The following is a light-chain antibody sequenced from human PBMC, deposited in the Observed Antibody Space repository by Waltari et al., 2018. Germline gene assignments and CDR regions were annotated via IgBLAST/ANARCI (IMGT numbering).Light chain of an antibody. CDR2: GTS. Sequence: EIVLSQSPGTLSLSPGDRDTLSCRASQSVTSISLTWYQQKLGQAPRLLIYGTSSRATVIPDRCSGSGSGTDFTLTISRLEPEEFAVYYCQQYDGEVVTFGGGTKVEI. CDR3: QQYDGEVVT. CDR1: QSVTSIS. J-gene: IGKJ4*01. V-gene: IGKV3-20*01.